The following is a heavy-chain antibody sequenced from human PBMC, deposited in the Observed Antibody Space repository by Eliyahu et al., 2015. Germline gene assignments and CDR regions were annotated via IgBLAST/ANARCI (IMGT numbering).Heavy chain of an antibody. D-gene: IGHD1-26*01. J-gene: IGHJ4*02. CDR2: IFSSDEK. CDR3: ARIRSGSLLRKGGDFDY. V-gene: IGHV2-26*01. CDR1: GFSLSSPRVG. Sequence: QVTLKESGPVLVKPTETLTLTCSVSGFSLSSPRVGVSWIRQPPGKALEWLALIFSSDEKSYSTSLKSRLTISKDTSKSQVVLTMTNMDPVDTATYYCARIRSGSLLRKGGDFDYWGQGTLVTVSS.